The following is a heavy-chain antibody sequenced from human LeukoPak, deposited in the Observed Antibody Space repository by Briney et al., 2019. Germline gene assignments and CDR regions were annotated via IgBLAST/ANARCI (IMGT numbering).Heavy chain of an antibody. D-gene: IGHD1-1*01. Sequence: GGSLRLSCAASGFTFRKYWMSWVRQAPGKGLEWVANIKEDGSREYYVDSVKGRFTISRDNAKNSLYLQMDNLSAQDTAFYYCATHSEYKSDIWGPGTLVTVSS. J-gene: IGHJ4*02. V-gene: IGHV3-7*01. CDR3: ATHSEYKSDI. CDR1: GFTFRKYW. CDR2: IKEDGSRE.